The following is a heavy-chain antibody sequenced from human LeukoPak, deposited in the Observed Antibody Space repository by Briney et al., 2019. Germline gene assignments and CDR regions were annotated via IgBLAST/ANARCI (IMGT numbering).Heavy chain of an antibody. D-gene: IGHD3-22*01. CDR3: ARGGYYYDSSGYFPSMDV. Sequence: PSETVSLTCTVSGGSISSGGYSWSWIRQPPGKGLEWIGYISYSGSTYNNPSLKSRVSMSVDTSKNQFSLKLSSVTAADTAVYYCARGGYYYDSSGYFPSMDVWGKGTTVTVSS. V-gene: IGHV4-30-4*07. J-gene: IGHJ6*03. CDR1: GGSISSGGYS. CDR2: ISYSGST.